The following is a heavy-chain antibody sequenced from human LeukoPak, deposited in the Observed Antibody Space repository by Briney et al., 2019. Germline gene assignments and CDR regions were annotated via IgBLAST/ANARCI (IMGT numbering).Heavy chain of an antibody. V-gene: IGHV4-38-2*02. Sequence: SETLSLTCTVSGYSISSGYYWGWIRQPPGKGLEWIGSIYHSGSTYYNPSLKSRVTISVDTSKNQFSLKLSSVTAADTAVYYCARDSGGYDFWSGYYRYDYWGQGTLVTVSS. CDR1: GYSISSGYY. CDR2: IYHSGST. D-gene: IGHD3-3*01. CDR3: ARDSGGYDFWSGYYRYDY. J-gene: IGHJ4*02.